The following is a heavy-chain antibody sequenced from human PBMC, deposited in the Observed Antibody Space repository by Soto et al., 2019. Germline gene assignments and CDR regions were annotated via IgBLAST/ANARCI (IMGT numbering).Heavy chain of an antibody. D-gene: IGHD1-26*01. Sequence: PSETLSLTCTVSGGSISSGGYYWSWIRQHPGKGLEWIGYIYYSGSTYYDPSLKSRVTISVDTSKNQFSLKLSSVTAADTAVYYCARDRGDGSYSHDYWGQGALVTVSS. CDR3: ARDRGDGSYSHDY. J-gene: IGHJ4*02. CDR1: GGSISSGGYY. V-gene: IGHV4-31*03. CDR2: IYYSGST.